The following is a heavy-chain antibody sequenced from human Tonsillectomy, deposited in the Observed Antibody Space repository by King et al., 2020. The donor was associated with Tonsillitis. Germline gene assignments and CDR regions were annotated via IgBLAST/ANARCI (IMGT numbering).Heavy chain of an antibody. D-gene: IGHD3-3*01. Sequence: VQLVESGGGLVKPGGSLRLSCAASGFTFSSYSMNWVRQAPGKGLEWVSSISSSSSYIQYADSVKGRFTISRDNTKNSLYLQMNSLRAEDTAVYYCARDVPDFWSGYYYYYYMDVWGKGTTVTVSS. CDR3: ARDVPDFWSGYYYYYYMDV. CDR2: ISSSSSYI. V-gene: IGHV3-21*01. J-gene: IGHJ6*03. CDR1: GFTFSSYS.